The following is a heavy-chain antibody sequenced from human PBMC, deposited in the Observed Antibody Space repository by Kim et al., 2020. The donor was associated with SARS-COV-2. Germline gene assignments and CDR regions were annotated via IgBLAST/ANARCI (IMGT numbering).Heavy chain of an antibody. V-gene: IGHV3-9*01. J-gene: IGHJ6*01. CDR3: ATPKLTIFQGVVYGMHV. D-gene: IGHD3-10*01. CDR2: ISWNSGTI. Sequence: GGSLRLSCAASGFTFDDYAMHWVRQAPGKGLEWVSGISWNSGTIGYADSVKGRFTISRDNAKNSLYLQMNSLRTEDTALYYCATPKLTIFQGVVYGMHV. CDR1: GFTFDDYA.